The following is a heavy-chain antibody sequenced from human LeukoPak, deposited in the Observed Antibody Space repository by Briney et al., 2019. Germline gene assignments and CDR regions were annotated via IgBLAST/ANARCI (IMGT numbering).Heavy chain of an antibody. V-gene: IGHV3-33*01. CDR2: IWYDGSNK. CDR3: ATHSSSFDY. J-gene: IGHJ4*02. Sequence: GGSLRLSCAASGFTFGSYGMHWVRQAPGEGLEWVAVIWYDGSNKYYADSVKGRFTTSRDNSKNTLYLQMNSLRAEDTAVYYCATHSSSFDYWGQGTLVTVSS. CDR1: GFTFGSYG.